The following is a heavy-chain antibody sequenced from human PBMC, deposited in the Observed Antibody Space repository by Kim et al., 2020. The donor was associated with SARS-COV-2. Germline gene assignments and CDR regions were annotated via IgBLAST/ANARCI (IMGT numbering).Heavy chain of an antibody. CDR2: IFDNGRT. CDR1: GVSINNFY. Sequence: SETLSLSCSVSGVSINNFYWSWIRQPPGKGLEWIGYIFDNGRTNYNPSLKTRVTISTDTSKIQFSLKVTSVSAADTAVYYCARGQEMLDFWGQGTLVTVSS. V-gene: IGHV4-59*01. J-gene: IGHJ4*02. CDR3: ARGQEMLDF.